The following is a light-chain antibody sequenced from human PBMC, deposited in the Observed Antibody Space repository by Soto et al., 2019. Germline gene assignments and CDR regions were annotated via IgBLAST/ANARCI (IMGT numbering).Light chain of an antibody. CDR2: EVN. CDR1: SGDIGSYNL. CDR3: CSYAGSSTPFV. Sequence: QSALTQPASVSVSPGQSITISCTGTSGDIGSYNLVSWYQHHPGKAPQLMIYEVNKRPSGVSDRFSGSKSGNTASLTISGLQSEDETDYYCCSYAGSSTPFVFGTGTKVTVL. V-gene: IGLV2-23*02. J-gene: IGLJ1*01.